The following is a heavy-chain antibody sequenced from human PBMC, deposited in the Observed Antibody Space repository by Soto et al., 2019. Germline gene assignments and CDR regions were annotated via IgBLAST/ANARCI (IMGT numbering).Heavy chain of an antibody. CDR2: MNPNSGNT. Sequence: ASVKVSCKASGYTFTSYDINWVRQATGQGLEWMGWMNPNSGNTGYAQKFQGRVTMTRNTSISTAYMELSSLRSEDTAVYYCARGAGYSSSSAYYGMDVWGQGTTVTVS. J-gene: IGHJ6*02. D-gene: IGHD6-6*01. CDR3: ARGAGYSSSSAYYGMDV. V-gene: IGHV1-8*01. CDR1: GYTFTSYD.